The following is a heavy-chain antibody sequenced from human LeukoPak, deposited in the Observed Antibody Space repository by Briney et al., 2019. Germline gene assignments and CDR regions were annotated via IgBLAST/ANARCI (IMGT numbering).Heavy chain of an antibody. V-gene: IGHV1-18*01. Sequence: GASVTVSCKASGYTFTSYGTSWVRQAPGQGLEWMGWISAYNGNTNYAQKLQGRVTMTTDTSTSTAYMELRSLRSDDTAVYYCARVLMVRGVIEAQSYWGQGTLVTVSS. CDR1: GYTFTSYG. D-gene: IGHD3-10*01. J-gene: IGHJ4*02. CDR3: ARVLMVRGVIEAQSY. CDR2: ISAYNGNT.